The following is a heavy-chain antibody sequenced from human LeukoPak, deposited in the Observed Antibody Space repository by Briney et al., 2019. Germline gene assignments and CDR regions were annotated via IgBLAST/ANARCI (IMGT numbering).Heavy chain of an antibody. CDR2: IYYTGTT. D-gene: IGHD6-13*01. CDR1: GGSTSSSYKY. Sequence: SSETLSLTCTVSGGSTSSSYKYWGWVRQPPGRGLEWIGSIYYTGTTYYNPSLKSRVTVSVDTSKNQFSLKLTSVTAADTAVYYCARSTAAEGPTHNWFDPWGQGTLVTVSS. J-gene: IGHJ5*02. V-gene: IGHV4-39*01. CDR3: ARSTAAEGPTHNWFDP.